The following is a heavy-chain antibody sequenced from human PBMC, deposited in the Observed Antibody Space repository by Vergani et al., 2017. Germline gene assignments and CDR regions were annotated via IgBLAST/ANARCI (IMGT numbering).Heavy chain of an antibody. CDR2: TYTSGST. CDR3: ARGGPYYYGSRGYYNWFDP. Sequence: QVQLQESGPGLVKPSQTLSLTCTVSGGSISSGSYYWSWIRQPAGKGLEWIGRTYTSGSTNYNPSLKSRVTISVDTSKNQFSLKLTSVTAADTAVYYCARGGPYYYGSRGYYNWFDPWGQGTLVTVSS. D-gene: IGHD3-10*01. J-gene: IGHJ5*02. V-gene: IGHV4-61*02. CDR1: GGSISSGSYY.